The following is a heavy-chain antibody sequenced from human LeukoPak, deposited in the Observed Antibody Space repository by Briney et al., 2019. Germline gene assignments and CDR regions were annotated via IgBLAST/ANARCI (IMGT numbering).Heavy chain of an antibody. Sequence: ASVKVSCKASGYTFTSYYMHWVRQAPARGREWMGIINPSGGSTSYAQKFQGRVTMTRDTSTSTVYMELSSLRSEDTAVYYCARDTQKVYYMDVWGKGTTVTVSS. J-gene: IGHJ6*03. V-gene: IGHV1-46*01. CDR2: INPSGGST. CDR3: ARDTQKVYYMDV. CDR1: GYTFTSYY.